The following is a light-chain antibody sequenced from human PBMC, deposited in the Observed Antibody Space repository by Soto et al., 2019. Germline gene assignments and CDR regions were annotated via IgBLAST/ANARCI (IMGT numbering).Light chain of an antibody. V-gene: IGKV3-20*01. J-gene: IGKJ1*01. CDR3: HQFGYSPRT. CDR2: ATS. Sequence: EIVLTQSPGTLSLSPGETATLSCRASQTVNSDYLAWFQQRPGQAPRLLIFATSRRATDIPARFSGSGSGTDFTLAIRRLEPEDFAVYYGHQFGYSPRTFGQGTKVDI. CDR1: QTVNSDY.